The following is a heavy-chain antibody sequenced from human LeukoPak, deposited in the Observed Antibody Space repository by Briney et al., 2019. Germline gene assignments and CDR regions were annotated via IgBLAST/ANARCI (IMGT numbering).Heavy chain of an antibody. V-gene: IGHV4-30-2*01. CDR3: ARVGRLLVIYDY. D-gene: IGHD2-21*02. CDR1: GGSISSGGYY. Sequence: SETLSLTCTVSGGSISSGGYYWSWIRQPPGKGLEWIGYIYHSGSTYYNPSLKSRVTISVDTSKNQFSLKLSSVTAADTAVYYCARVGRLLVIYDYWGQGTLVTVSS. J-gene: IGHJ4*02. CDR2: IYHSGST.